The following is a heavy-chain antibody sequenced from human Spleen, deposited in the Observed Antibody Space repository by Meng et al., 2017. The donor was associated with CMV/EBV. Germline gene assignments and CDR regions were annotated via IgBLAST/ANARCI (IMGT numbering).Heavy chain of an antibody. CDR2: IYYSGST. J-gene: IGHJ5*02. V-gene: IGHV4-59*01. CDR1: GGSISSYY. D-gene: IGHD3-22*01. Sequence: SETLSLTCTVSGGSISSYYWSWIRQPPGKGLEWIGYIYYSGSTNYNPSLKSRVTISVDTSKNQFSLKLSSVTAADTAVYYCARGNNYYDSSGYDPWGQGTLVTVSS. CDR3: ARGNNYYDSSGYDP.